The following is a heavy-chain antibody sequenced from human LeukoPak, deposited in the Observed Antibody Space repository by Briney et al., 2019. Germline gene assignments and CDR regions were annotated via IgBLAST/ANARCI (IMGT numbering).Heavy chain of an antibody. CDR2: IYPGDSDT. CDR3: ARHVGPYYYDSSGYFYPQA. D-gene: IGHD3-22*01. J-gene: IGHJ5*02. V-gene: IGHV5-51*01. Sequence: KPGESLKISCKGSGYSFTSYWIGWVRQMPGKGLEWMGIIYPGDSDTRYSPSFQGQVTISADKSISTAYLQWSSLKASDTAMYYCARHVGPYYYDSSGYFYPQAWGQGTLVTVSS. CDR1: GYSFTSYW.